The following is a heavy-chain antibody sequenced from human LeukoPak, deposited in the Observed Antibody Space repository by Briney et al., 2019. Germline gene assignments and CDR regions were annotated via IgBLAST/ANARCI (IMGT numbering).Heavy chain of an antibody. V-gene: IGHV3-66*01. CDR2: LHRDGTK. D-gene: IGHD6-13*01. Sequence: PGASLRLSCAASGFTVSTNYMSWVRLAPGKGLEWVSLLHRDGTKHYAESVKGRFTISTDNSKNTLYLQMNSLRVEGTAVYYCAGRRKEAAAYDHWGQGTLVTVSS. CDR3: AGRRKEAAAYDH. CDR1: GFTVSTNY. J-gene: IGHJ4*02.